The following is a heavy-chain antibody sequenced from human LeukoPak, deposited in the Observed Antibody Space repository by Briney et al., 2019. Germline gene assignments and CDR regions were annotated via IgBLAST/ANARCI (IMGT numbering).Heavy chain of an antibody. V-gene: IGHV4-59*01. J-gene: IGHJ4*02. CDR1: GGSIIGYY. Sequence: PSETLSLTCTVSGGSIIGYYWNWIRQPPGKGLDWIGYIYHSGSTNYNPFLKSRVTISVDTSKTQISLKLRAVTAADTAVYYRARSRVWSDYWGYFDYWGQGTLVTVSS. D-gene: IGHD3-3*01. CDR3: ARSRVWSDYWGYFDY. CDR2: IYHSGST.